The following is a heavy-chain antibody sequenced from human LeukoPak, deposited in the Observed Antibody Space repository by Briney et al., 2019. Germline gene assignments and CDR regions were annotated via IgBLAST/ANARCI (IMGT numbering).Heavy chain of an antibody. CDR3: ATDLATAMVKDQSNY. CDR2: FDPEYGGI. V-gene: IGHV1-24*01. Sequence: ASVKVSCKVSGYTLAELSIHWVRQAPGNGLECMGGFDPEYGGIINAQKFQGRVTMTEDTSTDTAYMELSSLRSEDTAMYYCATDLATAMVKDQSNYWGQGTLVTVSS. CDR1: GYTLAELS. D-gene: IGHD5-18*01. J-gene: IGHJ4*02.